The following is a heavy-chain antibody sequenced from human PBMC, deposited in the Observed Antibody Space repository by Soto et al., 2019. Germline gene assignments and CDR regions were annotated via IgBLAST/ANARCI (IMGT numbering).Heavy chain of an antibody. D-gene: IGHD1-26*01. V-gene: IGHV4-59*01. Sequence: QVQLQESGPGLVKPSETLSLICAGSGVSINSYYWSWIRQPPGKALEWIGYIYYSGTTNYNPSLKSRVTISVDTSKNQFSLRLSSVTAADTAVYCCARAGGRYAITAYDVWGPGTLVTVSS. J-gene: IGHJ3*01. CDR3: ARAGGRYAITAYDV. CDR1: GVSINSYY. CDR2: IYYSGTT.